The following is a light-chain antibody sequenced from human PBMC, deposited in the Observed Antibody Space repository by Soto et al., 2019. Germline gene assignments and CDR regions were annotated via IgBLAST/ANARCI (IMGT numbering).Light chain of an antibody. J-gene: IGKJ3*01. Sequence: EIVLTQSPGTLSLSPGERATLSRRASQSVSSSYLAWYQQKPGQAPRLLIYGASGRATGIPDRFSGSGSGTDFTLTISSLEPEDFAVYYCQQRSNWPPGITFGPGTKVDIK. CDR3: QQRSNWPPGIT. CDR1: QSVSSSY. CDR2: GAS. V-gene: IGKV3D-20*02.